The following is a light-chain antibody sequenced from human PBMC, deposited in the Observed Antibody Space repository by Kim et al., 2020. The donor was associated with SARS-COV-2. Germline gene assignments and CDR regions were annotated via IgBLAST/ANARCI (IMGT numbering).Light chain of an antibody. Sequence: PGETVTLTCASSTGAVTSVYYPNGFQQKPGQAPRTLLYSTTNKHSWTPARFSGSLLGGKAALTLSGVQPEDEADYYCLLYYGGVHVFGGGTKLTVL. CDR2: STT. V-gene: IGLV7-43*01. J-gene: IGLJ2*01. CDR1: TGAVTSVYY. CDR3: LLYYGGVHV.